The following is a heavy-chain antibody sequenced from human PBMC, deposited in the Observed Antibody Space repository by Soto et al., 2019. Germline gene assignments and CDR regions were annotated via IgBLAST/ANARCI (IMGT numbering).Heavy chain of an antibody. CDR3: AKDRRRSGYYSIFDY. V-gene: IGHV3-30*18. D-gene: IGHD3-3*01. J-gene: IGHJ4*02. CDR1: GFNFSRHG. CDR2: MSYDGSDK. Sequence: EGSLRLSCAASGFNFSRHGMHWVRQAPGKGLEWVAVMSYDGSDKYYADSVKGRFTISRDNSKNTLYLQMNSLRPEDTAVYYCAKDRRRSGYYSIFDYWGQGTLVTVFS.